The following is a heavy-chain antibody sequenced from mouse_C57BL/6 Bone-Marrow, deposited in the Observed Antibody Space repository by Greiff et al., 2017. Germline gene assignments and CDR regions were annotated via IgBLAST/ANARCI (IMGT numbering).Heavy chain of an antibody. D-gene: IGHD1-1*01. CDR1: GFTFNTYA. V-gene: IGHV10-3*01. Sequence: EVQGVESGGGLVQPKGSLKLSCAASGFTFNTYAMHWVRQAPGKGLEWVARIRSKSSNYATYYADSVKDRFTISRDDSQSMLDLQMNNLKTEDTAMYYCVRDYYGSSYWYFDVWGTGTTVTVSS. J-gene: IGHJ1*03. CDR3: VRDYYGSSYWYFDV. CDR2: IRSKSSNYAT.